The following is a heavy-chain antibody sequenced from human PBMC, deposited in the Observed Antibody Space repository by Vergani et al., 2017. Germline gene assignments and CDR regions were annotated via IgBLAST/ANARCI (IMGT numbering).Heavy chain of an antibody. V-gene: IGHV5-51*01. CDR1: GYSFTSYW. Sequence: EVQLVQSGAEVKKPGESLKISCKGSGYSFTSYWIGWVRQMPGKGLEWMGIIYPGDSDTRYSPSFQGQVTISADKSISTAYLQCSSLKASDTAMYYGARGYYYDSSGYYPLSFQHWGQGTLVTVSS. D-gene: IGHD3-22*01. CDR3: ARGYYYDSSGYYPLSFQH. CDR2: IYPGDSDT. J-gene: IGHJ1*01.